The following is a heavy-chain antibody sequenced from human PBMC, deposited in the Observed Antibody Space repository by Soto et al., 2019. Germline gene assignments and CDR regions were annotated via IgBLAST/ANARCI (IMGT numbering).Heavy chain of an antibody. CDR3: AKDGYCSGGSCYGIDY. J-gene: IGHJ4*02. V-gene: IGHV3-23*01. CDR1: GFTFSTYA. Sequence: EVQLLESGGGLVQPGRSLRLSCAASGFTFSTYAMSWVRQAPGKGLEWVSTISGSGATTNYADSVKGRFTISRDNSKNTLYLQMSILRAEDTAVYYCAKDGYCSGGSCYGIDYWGQGNLVTVSS. CDR2: ISGSGATT. D-gene: IGHD2-15*01.